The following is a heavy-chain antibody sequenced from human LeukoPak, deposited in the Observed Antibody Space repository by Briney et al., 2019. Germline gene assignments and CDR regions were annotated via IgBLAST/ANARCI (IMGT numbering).Heavy chain of an antibody. CDR1: GFTFSSYA. Sequence: PGGSLRLSCAASGFTFSSYAMSWVRRAPGKGLEWVSAISGSGGSTYYADSVKGRFTISRDNSKNTLYLQMNSRRAEDTAVYYCAKRGGRDYDILTASYWGQGTLVTVSS. CDR2: ISGSGGST. J-gene: IGHJ4*02. D-gene: IGHD3-9*01. V-gene: IGHV3-23*01. CDR3: AKRGGRDYDILTASY.